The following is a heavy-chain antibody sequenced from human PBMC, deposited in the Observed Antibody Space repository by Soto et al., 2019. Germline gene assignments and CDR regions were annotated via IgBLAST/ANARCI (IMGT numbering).Heavy chain of an antibody. Sequence: GGSLRLSCAASGFTFIDYAISWVRQAPGRGLEWVSYVSESGTYTNYADSVKGRFTISRDTSKSTLYLQMTSLRPEDTAVYYCASGAAFYYDTSRYWGQGTLVTVSS. D-gene: IGHD3-22*01. J-gene: IGHJ4*02. CDR2: VSESGTYT. CDR1: GFTFIDYA. V-gene: IGHV3-23*01. CDR3: ASGAAFYYDTSRY.